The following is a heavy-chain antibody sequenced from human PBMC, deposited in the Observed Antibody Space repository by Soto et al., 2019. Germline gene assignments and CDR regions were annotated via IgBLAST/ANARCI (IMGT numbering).Heavy chain of an antibody. CDR1: GGSISSYY. V-gene: IGHV4-59*12. J-gene: IGHJ4*01. CDR2: IYYSGST. CDR3: ALRSTTVTRDY. D-gene: IGHD4-17*01. Sequence: SETLSLTCTVSGGSISSYYWSWIRQPPGKGLEWIGYIYYSGSTNYNPSLKSRVTISVDTSKNQFSLKLSSVTAADTAVYYCALRSTTVTRDYWGHPTLVTVSS.